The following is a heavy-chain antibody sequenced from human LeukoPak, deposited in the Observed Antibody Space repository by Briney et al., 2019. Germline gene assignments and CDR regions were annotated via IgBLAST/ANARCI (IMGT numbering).Heavy chain of an antibody. D-gene: IGHD1-26*01. Sequence: PSETLSLTCAVYGGSFSGYYWSWIRQPPGKGLEWIGEINHSGSTNYNPSLKSRVTISVDTSKNQFPLKLSSVTAADTAVYYCARAPSGSYYYYYYMDVWGKGTTVTVSS. J-gene: IGHJ6*03. CDR2: INHSGST. CDR3: ARAPSGSYYYYYYMDV. CDR1: GGSFSGYY. V-gene: IGHV4-34*01.